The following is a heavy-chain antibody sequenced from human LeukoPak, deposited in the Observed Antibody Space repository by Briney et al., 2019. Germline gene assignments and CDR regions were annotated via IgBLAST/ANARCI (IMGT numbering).Heavy chain of an antibody. CDR1: GFTFSSYW. V-gene: IGHV3-7*01. Sequence: PGGSLRLSCAASGFTFSSYWMSWVRQAPGKGLEWVANIKQDGSEKYYVDSVKGRFTISRDNAKNSLYLQMNSLRAEDTAVYYCARDARYSSSWRYEYYFDYWGQGTLVTVSS. J-gene: IGHJ4*02. CDR3: ARDARYSSSWRYEYYFDY. CDR2: IKQDGSEK. D-gene: IGHD6-13*01.